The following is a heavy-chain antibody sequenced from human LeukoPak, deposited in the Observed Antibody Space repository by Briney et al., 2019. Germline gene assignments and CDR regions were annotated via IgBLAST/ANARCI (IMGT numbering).Heavy chain of an antibody. J-gene: IGHJ4*02. CDR1: GFTFSSYC. Sequence: PGGSLRLSCAASGFTFSSYCMHWVRQAPGKGLEWVALIRYDGSNKYYADSVKGRFTISRDNSKNTLYMQMNSLRAEDKAVYYCAKDTHSRHSIVVVVAATDYWGQGTLVTVSS. CDR3: AKDTHSRHSIVVVVAATDY. V-gene: IGHV3-30*02. CDR2: IRYDGSNK. D-gene: IGHD2-15*01.